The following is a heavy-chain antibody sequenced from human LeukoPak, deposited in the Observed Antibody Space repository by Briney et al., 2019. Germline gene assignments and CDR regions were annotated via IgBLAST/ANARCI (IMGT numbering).Heavy chain of an antibody. D-gene: IGHD3/OR15-3a*01. CDR1: GFTFSSYA. V-gene: IGHV3-30*04. CDR3: ARDRDWFGYFDY. J-gene: IGHJ4*02. Sequence: PGGSLRLSCAASGFTFSSYAMHWVRQAPGKGLEWVAVISYDGSNKYYADSVKGRFTISRDNSKNTLYLQMNSLRAEDTAVYYCARDRDWFGYFDYWGQGTLVTVSS. CDR2: ISYDGSNK.